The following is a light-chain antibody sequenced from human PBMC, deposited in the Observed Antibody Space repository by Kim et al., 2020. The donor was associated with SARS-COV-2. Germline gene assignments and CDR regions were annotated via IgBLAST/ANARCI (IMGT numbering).Light chain of an antibody. CDR1: KLGDKY. J-gene: IGLJ2*01. CDR2: QDS. CDR3: QAWDSSTGVV. Sequence: SYELTQPPSVSVSPGQTASITCSGDKLGDKYACWYQQKPGQSPVLVIYQDSKRPSGIPERFSGSYSGNTATLTISGTQAMDEADYYCQAWDSSTGVVFGGGTQLTVL. V-gene: IGLV3-1*01.